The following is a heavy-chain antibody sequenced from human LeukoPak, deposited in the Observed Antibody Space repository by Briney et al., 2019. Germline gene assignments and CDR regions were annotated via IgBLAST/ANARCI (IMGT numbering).Heavy chain of an antibody. Sequence: GGSLRLSCAASGLTFSDYYMSWIRQAPGKGLEWVSYISSSSSYTNYADSVKGRFTISRDNAKNSLYLQMNSLRAEDTAVYYCARVLSSGIAAAGTGYYGMDVWGQGTTVTVSS. CDR3: ARVLSSGIAAAGTGYYGMDV. D-gene: IGHD6-13*01. V-gene: IGHV3-11*06. CDR2: ISSSSSYT. J-gene: IGHJ6*02. CDR1: GLTFSDYY.